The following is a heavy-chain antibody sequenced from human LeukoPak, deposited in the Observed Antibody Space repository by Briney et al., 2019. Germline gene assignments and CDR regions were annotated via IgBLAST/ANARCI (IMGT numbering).Heavy chain of an antibody. V-gene: IGHV4-34*01. CDR1: GGSFSGYY. Sequence: SETLSLTCAVYGGSFSGYYWSWIRQPPGKGLEWIGEINHSGSTNYNPSLKSRVTISVDTSKSQFSLKLSSVTAADTAVYYCARGRVLWFGEPYYYGMDVWGQGTTVTVSS. CDR2: INHSGST. CDR3: ARGRVLWFGEPYYYGMDV. J-gene: IGHJ6*02. D-gene: IGHD3-10*01.